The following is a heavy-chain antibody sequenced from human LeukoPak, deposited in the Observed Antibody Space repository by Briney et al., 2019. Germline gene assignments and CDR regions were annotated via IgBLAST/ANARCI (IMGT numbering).Heavy chain of an antibody. Sequence: ASVKVSCKASGYTFTSYGISWVRQAPGQGLEWMGWISAYNGNTNYAQKLQGRVTMTTDTSTSTAYMELRSLRSDDTAVYYCARAITIFGVVIPPNDAFDIWGQGTMVTVSS. D-gene: IGHD3-3*01. CDR2: ISAYNGNT. CDR1: GYTFTSYG. J-gene: IGHJ3*02. V-gene: IGHV1-18*01. CDR3: ARAITIFGVVIPPNDAFDI.